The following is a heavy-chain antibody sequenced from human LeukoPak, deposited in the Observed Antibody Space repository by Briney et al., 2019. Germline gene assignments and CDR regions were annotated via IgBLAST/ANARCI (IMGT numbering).Heavy chain of an antibody. J-gene: IGHJ4*02. V-gene: IGHV4-34*01. CDR3: AGRREIAATGISGGDY. CDR2: IHHSGST. D-gene: IGHD6-13*01. Sequence: SETLSLTCAVYGGSFIAFYWSWIRQPPGKGLEWIGEIHHSGSTNYNPSLKSRVTISVDTSKDQFSLKLSSVTAADTSVYYCAGRREIAATGISGGDYWGQGTLVTVPS. CDR1: GGSFIAFY.